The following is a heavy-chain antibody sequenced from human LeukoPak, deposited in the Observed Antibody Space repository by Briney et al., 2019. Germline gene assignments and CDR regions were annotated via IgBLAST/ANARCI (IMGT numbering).Heavy chain of an antibody. Sequence: GGSLRLSCAASGFTFSSYGMHWVRQAPGKGLEWVAFIRYDGSNKYYADSVKGRFTISRDNSKNTLYLQMDSLRAEDTAVYYCARDLDYYDSSGRDLDYWGQGTLVTVSS. D-gene: IGHD3-22*01. V-gene: IGHV3-30*02. J-gene: IGHJ4*02. CDR1: GFTFSSYG. CDR3: ARDLDYYDSSGRDLDY. CDR2: IRYDGSNK.